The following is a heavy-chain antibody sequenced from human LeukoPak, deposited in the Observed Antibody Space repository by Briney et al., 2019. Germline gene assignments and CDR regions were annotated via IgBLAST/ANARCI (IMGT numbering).Heavy chain of an antibody. D-gene: IGHD4-17*01. Sequence: SETLSLTCTVSGGSISSYYWSWIRQPAGEGLEWIGRLHTSGSTHYNPSLKSRVTMSVDTSKNQFSLKLSSVTAADTAVYYCARDSGYGDYFFDDWGQGTLVTVSS. V-gene: IGHV4-4*07. CDR1: GGSISSYY. CDR3: ARDSGYGDYFFDD. J-gene: IGHJ4*02. CDR2: LHTSGST.